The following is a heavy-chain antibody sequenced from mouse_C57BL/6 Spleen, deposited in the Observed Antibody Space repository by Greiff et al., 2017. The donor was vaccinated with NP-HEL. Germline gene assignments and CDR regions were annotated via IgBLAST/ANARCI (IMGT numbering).Heavy chain of an antibody. D-gene: IGHD2-12*01. V-gene: IGHV5-4*01. CDR1: GFTFSSYA. Sequence: EVKLMESGGGLVKPGGSLKLSCAASGFTFSSYAMSWVRQTPEKRLEWVATISDGGSYTYYPANVKGRFTISRDTAKNNLYLQMSHLKSEDTAMYYCARDDDGAPNYFDDWGQGTTLTVSS. CDR2: ISDGGSYT. J-gene: IGHJ2*01. CDR3: ARDDDGAPNYFDD.